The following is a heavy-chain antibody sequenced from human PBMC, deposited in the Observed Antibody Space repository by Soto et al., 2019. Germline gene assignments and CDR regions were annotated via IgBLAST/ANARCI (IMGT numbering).Heavy chain of an antibody. CDR3: ARRSVAAMPGFDP. V-gene: IGHV4-4*02. CDR1: GVSITSANW. J-gene: IGHJ5*02. D-gene: IGHD2-2*01. CDR2: IYHSDNT. Sequence: QVQLQESGPGLVKPSGTLSLTCAVSGVSITSANWWSWVRQSPGKGLEWIGQIYHSDNTNYNPSLKSRVTMTLDRANNRFSLNLSTVTAADTAVYYCARRSVAAMPGFDPWGQGTLVAMSS.